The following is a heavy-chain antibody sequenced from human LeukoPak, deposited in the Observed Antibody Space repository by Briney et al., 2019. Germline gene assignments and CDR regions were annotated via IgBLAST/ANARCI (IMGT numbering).Heavy chain of an antibody. CDR2: IYYSGST. CDR1: GGSISSGDYY. J-gene: IGHJ4*02. CDR3: ARVLAAAGTKKSIDC. D-gene: IGHD6-13*01. V-gene: IGHV4-30-4*01. Sequence: SETLSLTCTVSGGSISSGDYYWSWIRQPPGKGLEWIGYIYYSGSTYYNPSLKSRVTISVDTSKNQFSLKLSSVTAADTAVYYCARVLAAAGTKKSIDCWGQGTLVTVSS.